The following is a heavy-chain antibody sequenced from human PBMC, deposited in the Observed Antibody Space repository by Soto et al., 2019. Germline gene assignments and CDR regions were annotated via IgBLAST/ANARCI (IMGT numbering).Heavy chain of an antibody. V-gene: IGHV3-7*01. Sequence: EVQLGESGGDLVQPGGSLRLSCAASGFTFSRYWMSWVRQALGKGLERVANIKRDGSEKHYVESVKGRLTISRDNATNSLRLHMHSLRAEDPAIYYCARYSGSWGWLDPWGQGTLVTVSS. CDR2: IKRDGSEK. CDR3: ARYSGSWGWLDP. CDR1: GFTFSRYW. D-gene: IGHD6-13*01. J-gene: IGHJ5*02.